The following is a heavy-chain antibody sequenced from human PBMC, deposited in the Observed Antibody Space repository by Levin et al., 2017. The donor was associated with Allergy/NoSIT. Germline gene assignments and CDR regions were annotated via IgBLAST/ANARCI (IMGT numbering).Heavy chain of an antibody. CDR3: AQSVAGTGIYGMDV. V-gene: IGHV3-30*18. CDR2: ISYDGSNR. Sequence: GESLKISCAASGFTFNNYGMHWVRQAPGKGLEWVTVISYDGSNRYYTDSVQGRFTISRDNSKNTVFLQMNSLRVEDTAVYYCAQSVAGTGIYGMDVWGQGTTVTVSS. D-gene: IGHD6-19*01. CDR1: GFTFNNYG. J-gene: IGHJ6*02.